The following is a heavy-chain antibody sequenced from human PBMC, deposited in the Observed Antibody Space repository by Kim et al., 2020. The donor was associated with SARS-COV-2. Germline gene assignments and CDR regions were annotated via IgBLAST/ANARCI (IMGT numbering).Heavy chain of an antibody. CDR1: GYTLTELS. Sequence: ASVKVSCKVSGYTLTELSMHWVRQAPGKGLEWMGGFDPEDGETIYAQKFQGRVTMTEDTSTDTAYMELSSLRSEDSAVYYCATSPAYSSSWYFSPFGYWRQGTLITVSS. J-gene: IGHJ4*02. D-gene: IGHD6-13*01. CDR2: FDPEDGET. V-gene: IGHV1-24*01. CDR3: ATSPAYSSSWYFSPFGY.